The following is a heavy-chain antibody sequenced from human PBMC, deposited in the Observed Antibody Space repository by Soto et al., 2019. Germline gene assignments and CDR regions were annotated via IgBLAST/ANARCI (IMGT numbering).Heavy chain of an antibody. D-gene: IGHD5-12*01. J-gene: IGHJ1*01. CDR3: ASAFYSGYDLYFQH. Sequence: QVQLVQSGAEVKKPGASVKVSCKASGYTFTSYYMHWVRQAPGQGLEWMGIINPSGGSTSYAQKFQGSVTMTRDTSTSTVYMELSSLRSEDPAVYYCASAFYSGYDLYFQHWGQGTLVTVSS. CDR1: GYTFTSYY. CDR2: INPSGGST. V-gene: IGHV1-46*03.